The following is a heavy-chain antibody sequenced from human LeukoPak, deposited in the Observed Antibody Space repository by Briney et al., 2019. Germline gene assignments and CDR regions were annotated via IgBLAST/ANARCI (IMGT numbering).Heavy chain of an antibody. CDR3: ASGSGSYRTPYYYMDV. CDR2: IYSGGST. CDR1: GFTVSSNY. D-gene: IGHD3-10*01. V-gene: IGHV3-53*01. Sequence: PGGSLRLSCAASGFTVSSNYMSWVRQAPGKGLEWVSVIYSGGSTYYADSVKGRFTISRDNSKNTLYRQMNSLRAEDTAVYYCASGSGSYRTPYYYMDVWGTGTTVTVSS. J-gene: IGHJ6*03.